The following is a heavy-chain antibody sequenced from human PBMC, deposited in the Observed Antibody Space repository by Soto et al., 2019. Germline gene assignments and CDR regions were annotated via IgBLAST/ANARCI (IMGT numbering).Heavy chain of an antibody. CDR3: ASAAAAGPGWFDP. Sequence: QVQLVQSGAEVKKPGSSVKVSCKASGGTFSSYAISWVRQAPGQGLEWMGGIIPIFGTANYAQKFQGRVTXAXDEXTSTAYMELSSLSSEDTAVYYCASAAAAGPGWFDPGGQGTLVTVSS. D-gene: IGHD6-13*01. V-gene: IGHV1-69*05. J-gene: IGHJ5*02. CDR2: IIPIFGTA. CDR1: GGTFSSYA.